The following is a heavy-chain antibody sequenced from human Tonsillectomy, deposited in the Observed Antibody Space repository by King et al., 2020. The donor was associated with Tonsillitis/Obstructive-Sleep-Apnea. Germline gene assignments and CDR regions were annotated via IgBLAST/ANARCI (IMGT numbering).Heavy chain of an antibody. J-gene: IGHJ6*03. CDR3: ASGSGYCSSTSCYAATNYYYYYMDV. CDR1: GFTVSSNY. D-gene: IGHD2-2*01. Sequence: VRLVESGGGLVQPGGSLRLSCAASGFTVSSNYMSWVRQAPGKGLEWVSVIYSGGSTYYADSVKGRFTISRDNSKNTLYLQMNSLRAEDTAVYYCASGSGYCSSTSCYAATNYYYYYMDVWGKGTTVTVSS. CDR2: IYSGGST. V-gene: IGHV3-66*01.